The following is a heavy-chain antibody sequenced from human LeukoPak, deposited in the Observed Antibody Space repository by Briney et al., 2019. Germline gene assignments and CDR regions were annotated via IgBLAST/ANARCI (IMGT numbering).Heavy chain of an antibody. D-gene: IGHD2-15*01. CDR3: AGSGFDY. Sequence: GGSLRLSCAASGFTFSNAWMSCVRQAPGKGLEWVANIKQDGSEKYYVDSVKGRFTISGDNAKNSLYLQMNSLRAEDTAVYYCAGSGFDYWGQGPLVTVSS. V-gene: IGHV3-7*01. CDR2: IKQDGSEK. CDR1: GFTFSNAW. J-gene: IGHJ4*02.